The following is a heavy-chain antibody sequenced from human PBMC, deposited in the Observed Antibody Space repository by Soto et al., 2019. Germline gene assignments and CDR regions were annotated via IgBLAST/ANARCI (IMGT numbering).Heavy chain of an antibody. CDR3: ARDDEYSGNGMDV. CDR2: ILNDGSNR. D-gene: IGHD3-10*01. CDR1: EFTFSNYG. J-gene: IGHJ6*01. Sequence: QVQLVESGGGVVQPGRSLRLSCAASEFTFSNYGMHWVRQAPGKGLEWVAVILNDGSNRYHADSVKDRFTISRDNLKNTLYLQMNSLRAEDTAVYYCARDDEYSGNGMDVWGQGTTVTVSP. V-gene: IGHV3-33*01.